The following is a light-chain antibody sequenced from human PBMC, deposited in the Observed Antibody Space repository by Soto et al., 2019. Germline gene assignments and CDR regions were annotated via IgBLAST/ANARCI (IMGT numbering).Light chain of an antibody. CDR2: WAS. CDR1: QSVLSGSSNRNY. Sequence: DIVMTQSPDSLAVSLGERATIHCKSSQSVLSGSSNRNYLTWYQQKPGQPPKLLIYWASTRESGVPDRFSGSGSGTDFTLTISSLQAEDVAVYYCQQYYSPPLTLGGGTKVEIK. V-gene: IGKV4-1*01. CDR3: QQYYSPPLT. J-gene: IGKJ4*01.